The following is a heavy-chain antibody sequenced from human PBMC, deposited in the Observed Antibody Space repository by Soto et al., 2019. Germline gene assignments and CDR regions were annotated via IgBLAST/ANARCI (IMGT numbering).Heavy chain of an antibody. V-gene: IGHV3-48*01. CDR2: ISSSSSTI. CDR1: GFTFSSYS. Sequence: GGSLRLSCAASGFTFSSYSTNWVRQAPGKGLEWVSYISSSSSTIYYADSVKGRFTISRDNAKNSLYLQMNSLRAEDTAVYYCARGAKQWLPQRGYNWFDPWGQGTLVTVSS. CDR3: ARGAKQWLPQRGYNWFDP. D-gene: IGHD6-19*01. J-gene: IGHJ5*02.